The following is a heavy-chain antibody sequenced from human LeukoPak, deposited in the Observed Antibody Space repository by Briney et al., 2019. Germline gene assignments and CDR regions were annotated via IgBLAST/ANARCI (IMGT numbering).Heavy chain of an antibody. CDR2: IYHSGST. J-gene: IGHJ5*02. CDR3: ARDSSSWPTGGWFDP. Sequence: SETLSLTCTVSGGSISSYYWSWIRQPPGKGLEWIGSIYHSGSTYYNPSLKSRVTISVDTSKNQFSLKLSSVTAADTAVYYCARDSSSWPTGGWFDPWGQGTLVTVSS. V-gene: IGHV4-38-2*02. CDR1: GGSISSYY. D-gene: IGHD6-13*01.